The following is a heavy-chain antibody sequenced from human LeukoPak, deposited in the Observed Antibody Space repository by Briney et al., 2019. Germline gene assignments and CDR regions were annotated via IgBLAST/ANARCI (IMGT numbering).Heavy chain of an antibody. V-gene: IGHV3-30-3*01. J-gene: IGHJ6*02. CDR2: SNK. Sequence: SNKYYAESVKGGFTISRDNSKNTLYLQMNSLRAEDTAVYYCARGYCSSTSCYAPYYYGMDVWGQGTTVTVSS. D-gene: IGHD2-2*01. CDR3: ARGYCSSTSCYAPYYYGMDV.